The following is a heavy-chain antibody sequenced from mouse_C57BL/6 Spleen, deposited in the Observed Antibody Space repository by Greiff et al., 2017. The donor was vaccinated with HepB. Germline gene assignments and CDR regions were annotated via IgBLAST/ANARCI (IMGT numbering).Heavy chain of an antibody. CDR3: TRSHYYGSSYEWYFDV. J-gene: IGHJ1*03. CDR1: GYTFTDYE. D-gene: IGHD1-1*01. V-gene: IGHV1-15*01. Sequence: QVQLQQSGAELVRPGASVTLSCKASGYTFTDYEMHWVKQTPVHGLEWIGAIDPETGGTAYNQKFKGKAILTADKSSSTAYMELRSLTSEDSAVYYCTRSHYYGSSYEWYFDVWGTGTTVTVSS. CDR2: IDPETGGT.